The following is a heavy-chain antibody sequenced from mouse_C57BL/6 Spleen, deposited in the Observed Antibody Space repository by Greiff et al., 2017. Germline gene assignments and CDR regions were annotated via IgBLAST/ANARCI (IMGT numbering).Heavy chain of an antibody. D-gene: IGHD2-1*01. CDR2: IYPGDGDT. Sequence: VQLQQSGPELVKPGASVTISCKASGYAFSSSWMNWVKQRPGKGLEWIGRIYPGDGDTNYNGKFKGKATLTADKSSSTAYMQLSSLTSEDSAVYFCASSAYGNYVGAMDYWGQGTSVTVSS. V-gene: IGHV1-82*01. CDR3: ASSAYGNYVGAMDY. J-gene: IGHJ4*01. CDR1: GYAFSSSW.